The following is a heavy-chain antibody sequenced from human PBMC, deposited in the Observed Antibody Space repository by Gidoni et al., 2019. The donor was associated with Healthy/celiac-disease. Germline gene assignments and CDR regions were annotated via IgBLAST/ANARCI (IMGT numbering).Heavy chain of an antibody. D-gene: IGHD3-22*01. CDR3: ARGGPYYYDSSGYYY. CDR1: GVSFSGYY. V-gene: IGHV4-34*01. CDR2: INHSGSP. Sequence: QVQLQQWGAGLLKPSETLSLTCAVDGVSFSGYYWLGIRQPPGKGLECLVEINHSGSPNYNPSLKSRVTISVDTSKNQFSLKLSSVTAADTAVYYCARGGPYYYDSSGYYYWGQGTLVTVSS. J-gene: IGHJ4*02.